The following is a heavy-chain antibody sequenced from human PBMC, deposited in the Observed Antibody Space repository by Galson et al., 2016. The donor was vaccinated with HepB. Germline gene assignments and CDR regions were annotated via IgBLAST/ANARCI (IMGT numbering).Heavy chain of an antibody. CDR2: IGSTGIDT. CDR1: GFTFSSYA. CDR3: ANRLPGVSPGRN. D-gene: IGHD2-21*01. V-gene: IGHV3-23*01. J-gene: IGHJ4*02. Sequence: SLRLSCAASGFTFSSYAMSWVRQAPGKGLEWVSVIGSTGIDTHYADSVRGRFTISSGNSKNTLYLQMNSLRAEDTAVYYCANRLPGVSPGRNWGQGTLVTASS.